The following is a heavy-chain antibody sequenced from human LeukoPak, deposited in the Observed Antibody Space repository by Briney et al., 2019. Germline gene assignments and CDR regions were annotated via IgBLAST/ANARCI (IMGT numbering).Heavy chain of an antibody. CDR1: GGSISSYY. D-gene: IGHD6-6*01. V-gene: IGHV4-59*08. CDR2: IYYSGST. CDR3: ARRWSIGAHDF. Sequence: SETLSLTCTVSGGSISSYYWSWIRQPPGKGLEWIGYIYYSGSTNYNPSLKSRVTISVDTSKNQFSLKLSSVTAADTAVYYCARRWSIGAHDFWGQGTLVTVFS. J-gene: IGHJ4*02.